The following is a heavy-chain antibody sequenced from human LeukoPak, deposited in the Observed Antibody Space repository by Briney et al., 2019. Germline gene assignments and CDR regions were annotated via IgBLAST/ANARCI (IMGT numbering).Heavy chain of an antibody. CDR1: GYTFSSYG. V-gene: IGHV1-18*01. J-gene: IGHJ5*02. D-gene: IGHD1-26*01. CDR3: ARDTKRSRARWENLGFDP. Sequence: ASVKVSCKASGYTFSSYGISWVRQAPGQGLEWMGWISGYNDNTKYYAQKLQGRVTMTTDTSTSTAYMELKSLRSDDTAVYYCARDTKRSRARWENLGFDPWGQGTLVTVSS. CDR2: ISGYNDNT.